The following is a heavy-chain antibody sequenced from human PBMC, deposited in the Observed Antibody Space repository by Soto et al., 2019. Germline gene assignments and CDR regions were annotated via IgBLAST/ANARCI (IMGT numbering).Heavy chain of an antibody. J-gene: IGHJ5*02. Sequence: QVELVQSGPEVKKPWASVKVSCKASGYSFSNSGFTWMRQAPGQGLEWMGWISTYNGNTNYAQKFQGRLSMTRDTSTTTAFMELTTLRTDDTAVYYCARDEYNNGRNWLNPWGQGTLVTVTS. CDR1: GYSFSNSG. V-gene: IGHV1-18*01. D-gene: IGHD2-8*01. CDR3: ARDEYNNGRNWLNP. CDR2: ISTYNGNT.